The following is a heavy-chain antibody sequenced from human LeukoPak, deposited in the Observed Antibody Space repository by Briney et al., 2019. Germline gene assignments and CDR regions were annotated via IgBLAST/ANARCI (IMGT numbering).Heavy chain of an antibody. CDR2: ISYDGSNK. Sequence: PGGSLRLSCAASGFTFSSYAMHWVRQAPGKGLEWVAVISYDGSNKYYADSVKGRFTISRDNSKNTLYLQMNSLRAEDTAVYYCARSLDQLPHFWDAFDIWGQGTMVTVSS. J-gene: IGHJ3*02. D-gene: IGHD2-2*01. CDR1: GFTFSSYA. V-gene: IGHV3-30*04. CDR3: ARSLDQLPHFWDAFDI.